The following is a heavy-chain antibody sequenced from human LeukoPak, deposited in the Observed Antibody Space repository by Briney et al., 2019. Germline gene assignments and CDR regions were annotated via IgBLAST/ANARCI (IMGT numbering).Heavy chain of an antibody. CDR3: AIHNPLTLVGTKKSRGRLDY. Sequence: GGSLRLSCAASGFTFSDYNMRWIRQAPGKGLEWVSSISRSGSTKYYADSVKGRFTISRDNAKNSLYLQMNSLRAEDTAVYYCAIHNPLTLVGTKKSRGRLDYWGQGTLVTVSS. V-gene: IGHV3-11*04. D-gene: IGHD2-21*01. J-gene: IGHJ4*02. CDR1: GFTFSDYN. CDR2: ISRSGSTK.